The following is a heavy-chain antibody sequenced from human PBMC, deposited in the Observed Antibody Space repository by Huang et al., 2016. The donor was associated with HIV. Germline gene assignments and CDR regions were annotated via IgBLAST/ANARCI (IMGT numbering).Heavy chain of an antibody. CDR1: GGSFSGYY. Sequence: QVQLQQWGAGLLKPSETLSLTCAVYGGSFSGYYWSWIRQPPGKGLEWMGEINHSGSTNYNPSLKSRVTISVDTSKTQFSLKLNSVTAADTAVYYCARGPDYCDSSGREAFDIWGQGTMVTVSS. CDR3: ARGPDYCDSSGREAFDI. D-gene: IGHD3-22*01. V-gene: IGHV4-34*01. CDR2: INHSGST. J-gene: IGHJ3*02.